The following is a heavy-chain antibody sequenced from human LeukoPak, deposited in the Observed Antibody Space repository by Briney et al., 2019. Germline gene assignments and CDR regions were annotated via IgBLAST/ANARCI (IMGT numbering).Heavy chain of an antibody. CDR1: GFTFSDYA. V-gene: IGHV3-30*02. J-gene: IGHJ4*02. Sequence: PGVSLRLSCAVSGFTFSDYAMHWVRQAPGKGLEWVASIQSNGNEKYSSDHLKGRFTISTDNSKNTLYLQMNTVRTEDTAVFYCARGVTSWPQGPYHFDYWGQGILITVSS. CDR2: IQSNGNEK. CDR3: ARGVTSWPQGPYHFDY. D-gene: IGHD2-2*01.